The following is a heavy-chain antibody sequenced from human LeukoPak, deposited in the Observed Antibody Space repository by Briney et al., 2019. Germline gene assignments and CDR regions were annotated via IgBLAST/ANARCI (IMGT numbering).Heavy chain of an antibody. CDR2: INPNDGDT. J-gene: IGHJ4*02. Sequence: ASVKVSCKASGYTFTDYYMHWVRQAPGQGFEWMGWINPNDGDTNYAQKFQGRVTMTRDTSISTAHMEVSRLRSDDTAVYYCAGANFLYCSSTTCLFDYWGQGTLVTVSS. V-gene: IGHV1-2*02. CDR3: AGANFLYCSSTTCLFDY. D-gene: IGHD2-2*01. CDR1: GYTFTDYY.